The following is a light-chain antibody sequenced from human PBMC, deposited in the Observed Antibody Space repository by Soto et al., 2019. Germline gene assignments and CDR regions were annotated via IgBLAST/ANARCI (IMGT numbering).Light chain of an antibody. CDR2: DDN. Sequence: QSALTQPPSLSAAPGQKVTISCPGSSSNIGGNSVSWYQQLPGTAPKLLIYDDNKRPSGIPDRYSGSKSGTSATLGITGFQAGDEADYYCGSWDSRLSAYVFGTGTKVTVL. CDR3: GSWDSRLSAYV. V-gene: IGLV1-51*01. CDR1: SSNIGGNS. J-gene: IGLJ1*01.